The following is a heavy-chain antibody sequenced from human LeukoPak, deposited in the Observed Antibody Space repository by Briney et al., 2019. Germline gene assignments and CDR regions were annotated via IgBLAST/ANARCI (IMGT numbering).Heavy chain of an antibody. D-gene: IGHD6-19*01. CDR2: INAGNGNT. Sequence: ASVKVSCKASGYTFTSYAMHWVRQAPGQGLEWMGWINAGNGNTKYSQKFQGRVTITRDTSASTAYMELSSLRSEDTAVYYCARPPAGYSSGWHGYYFDYWGQGTLATVSS. J-gene: IGHJ4*02. CDR3: ARPPAGYSSGWHGYYFDY. CDR1: GYTFTSYA. V-gene: IGHV1-3*01.